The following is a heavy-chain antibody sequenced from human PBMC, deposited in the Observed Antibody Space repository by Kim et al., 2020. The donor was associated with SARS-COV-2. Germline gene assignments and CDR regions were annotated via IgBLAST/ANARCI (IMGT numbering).Heavy chain of an antibody. CDR2: IYYSGST. D-gene: IGHD3-10*01. V-gene: IGHV4-59*13. CDR3: AREGYYGSGSSASPSYGMDV. CDR1: GGSISSYY. J-gene: IGHJ6*02. Sequence: SETLSLTCTVSGGSISSYYWSWIRQPPGEGLEWIGYIYYSGSTNYNPSLKSRVTISVDTSKNQFSLKLSSVTAADTAVYYCAREGYYGSGSSASPSYGMDVWGQGTTVTVSS.